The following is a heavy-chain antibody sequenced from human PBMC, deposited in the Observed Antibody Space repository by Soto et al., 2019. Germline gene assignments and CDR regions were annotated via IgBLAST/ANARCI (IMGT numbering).Heavy chain of an antibody. J-gene: IGHJ3*02. D-gene: IGHD1-7*01. CDR2: IGTAGDT. CDR1: GFTFSSYD. CDR3: AREVNYGDAFDI. V-gene: IGHV3-13*01. Sequence: GGSLRLSCAASGFTFSSYDMHWVRQATGKGLEWVSAIGTAGDTYYPGSVKGRFTISRENAKNSLYLQMNSLRAGDTAVYYCAREVNYGDAFDIWGQGTMVTVSS.